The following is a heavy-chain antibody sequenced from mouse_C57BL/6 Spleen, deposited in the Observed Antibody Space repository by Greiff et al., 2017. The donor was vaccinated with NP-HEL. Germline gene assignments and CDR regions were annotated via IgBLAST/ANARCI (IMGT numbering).Heavy chain of an antibody. D-gene: IGHD2-13*01. CDR1: GYAFTNYL. CDR2: INPGSGGT. V-gene: IGHV1-54*01. J-gene: IGHJ2*01. Sequence: VQLQQSGAELVRPGTSVKVSCKASGYAFTNYLIEWVKQRPGQGLEWIGVINPGSGGTNYNEKFKGKATLTADKSSSTAYMQLSSLTSEDSAVYFCAREGDGDPLCYWGQGTTLTVSS. CDR3: AREGDGDPLCY.